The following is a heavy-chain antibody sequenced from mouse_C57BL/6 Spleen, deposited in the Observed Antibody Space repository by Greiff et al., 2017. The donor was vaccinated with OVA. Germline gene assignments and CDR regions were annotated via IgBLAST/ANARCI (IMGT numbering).Heavy chain of an antibody. V-gene: IGHV1-69*01. CDR1: GYTFTSYW. J-gene: IGHJ2*01. D-gene: IGHD2-3*01. Sequence: QVQLQQPGAELVMPGASVKLSCKASGYTFTSYWIHWVKQRPGQGLEWIGEIDPADGYTNYNQKFKGKSTLTVDKSSSTDYMQLSSLSSEDSAVYYCARRLLGYFDYWGQGTTLTVSS. CDR3: ARRLLGYFDY. CDR2: IDPADGYT.